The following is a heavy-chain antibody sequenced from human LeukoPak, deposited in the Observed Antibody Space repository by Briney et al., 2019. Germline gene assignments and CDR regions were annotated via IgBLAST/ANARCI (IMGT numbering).Heavy chain of an antibody. CDR3: ARDIQYTVTPDS. CDR2: INGDGSST. D-gene: IGHD4-17*01. Sequence: GGSLRLSCAASGFAFNTYWMHWVRQAPGKGRVWVSRINGDGSSTSYADSVRGRFTISRDNAKNTLYLQMNSLRAEDTAVYYCARDIQYTVTPDSWGQGTLVTVSS. J-gene: IGHJ4*02. V-gene: IGHV3-74*01. CDR1: GFAFNTYW.